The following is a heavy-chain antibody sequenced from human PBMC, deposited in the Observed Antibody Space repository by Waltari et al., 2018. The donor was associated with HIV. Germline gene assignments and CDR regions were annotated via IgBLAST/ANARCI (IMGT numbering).Heavy chain of an antibody. J-gene: IGHJ3*02. CDR3: ASSPLKYSSSWYGTFDI. CDR1: GGTFSSYT. V-gene: IGHV1-69*02. Sequence: VQLVQSGADVKKPGSSVKVSCKASGGTFSSYTISWVRQAPGQGLEWMGRIIPILGIANYAQKFQGRVTITADKSTSTAYMELSSLRSEDTAVYYCASSPLKYSSSWYGTFDIWGQGTMVTVSS. D-gene: IGHD6-13*01. CDR2: IIPILGIA.